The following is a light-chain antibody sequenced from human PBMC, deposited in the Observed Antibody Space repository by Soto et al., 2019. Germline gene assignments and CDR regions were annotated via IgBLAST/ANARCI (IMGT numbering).Light chain of an antibody. Sequence: EIVLAQSHGTLSLSPGERATLXYQASQSVSNNYLAWYQQKPGQAPRLLIYGASNRATGIPDRFSGSGSGTEFTLTITRLEPEDSAVYFCQHYGFSQWTFGQGTKVDIK. CDR1: QSVSNNY. J-gene: IGKJ1*01. CDR2: GAS. CDR3: QHYGFSQWT. V-gene: IGKV3-20*01.